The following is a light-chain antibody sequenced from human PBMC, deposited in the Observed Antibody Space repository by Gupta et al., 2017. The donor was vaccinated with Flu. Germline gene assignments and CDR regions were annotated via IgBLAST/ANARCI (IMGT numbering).Light chain of an antibody. CDR3: QQRSTWPPT. J-gene: IGKJ3*01. V-gene: IGKV3-11*01. Sequence: PATLSLSPGERAPLSCRASQGVSSFLAWYQQKPGQAPRLLIYDASNRATGIPARFGGSGSGTDFTLTISSLEPEDFAVYYCQQRSTWPPTFGHGTKVDIK. CDR2: DAS. CDR1: QGVSSF.